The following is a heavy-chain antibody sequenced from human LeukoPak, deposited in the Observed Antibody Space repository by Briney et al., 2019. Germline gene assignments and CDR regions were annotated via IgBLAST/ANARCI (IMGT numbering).Heavy chain of an antibody. J-gene: IGHJ4*02. Sequence: GGSLRLCCAASGFTFSSYAMSWVRQAPGKGLEWVSAISGSGGSTYYADSVKGRFTISRDNSKNTLSLQMNSLRAEDTAVYYCAKNPGSYRLQHDYWGQGTLVTVSS. V-gene: IGHV3-23*01. CDR3: AKNPGSYRLQHDY. D-gene: IGHD3-16*02. CDR2: ISGSGGST. CDR1: GFTFSSYA.